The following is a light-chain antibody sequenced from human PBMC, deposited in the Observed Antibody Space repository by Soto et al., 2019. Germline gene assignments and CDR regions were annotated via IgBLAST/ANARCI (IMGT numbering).Light chain of an antibody. CDR2: GAS. J-gene: IGKJ1*01. CDR3: QQYGSSSWT. CDR1: QSVSSTY. V-gene: IGKV3-20*01. Sequence: EVGLTQYPGTLSLSPGDRATLSCRASQSVSSTYLAWYQQKPGQAPRLLIYGASSRATGIPDRFSGSGSGTDFTLTISRLEPEDFAVYYCQQYGSSSWTFGQGTKVDIK.